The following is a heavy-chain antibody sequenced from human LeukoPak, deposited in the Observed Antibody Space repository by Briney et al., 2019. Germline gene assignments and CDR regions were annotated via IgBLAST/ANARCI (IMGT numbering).Heavy chain of an antibody. CDR1: GFTFSSYS. D-gene: IGHD1-26*01. J-gene: IGHJ6*03. V-gene: IGHV3-21*01. Sequence: GGSLRLSCAASGFTFSSYSMNWVRQAPGRGLEWVSAITTSSAYIYYADSVRGRFTISRDNAKNSLHLQMNSLRDDDTAVYYCARDPYSGNLGPTYYYYMDVWGKGTTVTISS. CDR2: ITTSSAYI. CDR3: ARDPYSGNLGPTYYYYMDV.